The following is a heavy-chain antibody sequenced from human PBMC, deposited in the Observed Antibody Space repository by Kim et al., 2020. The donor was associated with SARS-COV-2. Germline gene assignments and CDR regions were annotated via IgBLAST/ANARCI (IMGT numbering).Heavy chain of an antibody. CDR1: GGSFSGYY. CDR2: INHSGST. D-gene: IGHD4-17*01. J-gene: IGHJ3*02. V-gene: IGHV4-34*01. Sequence: SETLSLTCAVYGGSFSGYYWSWIRQPPGKGLEWIGEINHSGSTNYNPSLKSRVTISVDTSKNQFSLKLSSVTAVDTAVYYCARIFVTTKAFDIWGQGTMVTVSS. CDR3: ARIFVTTKAFDI.